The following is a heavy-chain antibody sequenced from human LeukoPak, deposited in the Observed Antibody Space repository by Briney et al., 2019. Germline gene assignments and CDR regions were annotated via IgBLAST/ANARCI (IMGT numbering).Heavy chain of an antibody. CDR1: GGSVTSYY. CDR2: ISSSETM. D-gene: IGHD4-17*01. J-gene: IGHJ5*02. CDR3: AKAGGDYAENWFDP. Sequence: SETLALTCSVSGGSVTSYYWNWVRQTPGKGLEWIGYISSSETMDYGPSFKSRVTMSLDTSKNQFFLKLSSVTAADTAVYYCAKAGGDYAENWFDPWGQGTLVTVSS. V-gene: IGHV4-59*02.